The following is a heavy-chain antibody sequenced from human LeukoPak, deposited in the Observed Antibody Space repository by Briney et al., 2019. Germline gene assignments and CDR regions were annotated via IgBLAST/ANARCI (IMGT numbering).Heavy chain of an antibody. D-gene: IGHD2-2*01. Sequence: GGSLRLSCAASGFTFSSYGMHWVRQAPGKGLEWVAVIWYDGSNKYYADSVKGRFTISRDNSKNTLYLQMNSLRAEDTAVYYCARSHCSSISCLIYTSMNPPDYWGQGTLVTVSS. CDR2: IWYDGSNK. CDR1: GFTFSSYG. J-gene: IGHJ4*02. CDR3: ARSHCSSISCLIYTSMNPPDY. V-gene: IGHV3-33*01.